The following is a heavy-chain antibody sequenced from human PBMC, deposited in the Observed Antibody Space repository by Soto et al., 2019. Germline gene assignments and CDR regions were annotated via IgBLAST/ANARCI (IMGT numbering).Heavy chain of an antibody. CDR1: GYTFSSYF. CDR3: ERDVPPLDY. V-gene: IGHV1-18*01. J-gene: IGHJ4*01. Sequence: QVQLVQSGAEVKKPGASVKVSCKASGYTFSSYFISWVRQAPGQGLEWMGWIIAYNGNTNSAQNPQGRATITTNTSASTAYMEMSSLRSDDTAVYYCERDVPPLDYCGHGTLGSVSS. CDR2: IIAYNGNT.